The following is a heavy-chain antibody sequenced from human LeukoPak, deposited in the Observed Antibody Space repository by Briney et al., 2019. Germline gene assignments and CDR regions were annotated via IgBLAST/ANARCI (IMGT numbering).Heavy chain of an antibody. Sequence: GGSLRLSCAASGFIFNNYGLIWVRQPPGKGLQWVSAISNDGGGTTYADFVKGRFTISKDNSKNTLFLQMSSLRAEDTALYYCAKGGSGYFADLWGQGTLVTVSS. CDR1: GFIFNNYG. CDR2: ISNDGGGT. CDR3: AKGGSGYFADL. D-gene: IGHD3-22*01. V-gene: IGHV3-23*01. J-gene: IGHJ5*02.